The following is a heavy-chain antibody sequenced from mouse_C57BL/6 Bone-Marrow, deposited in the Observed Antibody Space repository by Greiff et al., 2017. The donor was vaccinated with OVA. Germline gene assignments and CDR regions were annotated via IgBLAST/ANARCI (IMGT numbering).Heavy chain of an antibody. J-gene: IGHJ3*01. D-gene: IGHD2-1*01. CDR1: GFTFSDYG. CDR3: ASNYVGFAY. V-gene: IGHV5-17*01. CDR2: ISSGSSTI. Sequence: VQLKESGGGLVKPGGSLKLSCAASGFTFSDYGMHWVRQAPEKGLEWVAYISSGSSTIYYADTVKGRFTISRDNAKNTLFLQMTSLRSEDTAMYYCASNYVGFAYWGQGTLVTVSA.